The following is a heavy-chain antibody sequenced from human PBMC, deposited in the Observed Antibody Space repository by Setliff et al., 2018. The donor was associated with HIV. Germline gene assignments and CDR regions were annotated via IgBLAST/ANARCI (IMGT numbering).Heavy chain of an antibody. V-gene: IGHV4-39*01. Sequence: PSETLSLTCTVSGGSISSSSYYWGWIRQHPGKVLGWIGSIYYSGSTYYNPSLKSRVTISVDTSKNQFSLKLRSVTAADTAVYYCARQSVRHDAFDIWGQGTMVTVSS. CDR1: GGSISSSSYY. J-gene: IGHJ3*02. CDR3: ARQSVRHDAFDI. D-gene: IGHD4-17*01. CDR2: IYYSGST.